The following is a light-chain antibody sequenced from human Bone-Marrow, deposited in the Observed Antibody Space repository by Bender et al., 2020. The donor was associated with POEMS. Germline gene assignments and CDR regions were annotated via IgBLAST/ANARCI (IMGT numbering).Light chain of an antibody. V-gene: IGLV3-21*02. J-gene: IGLJ2*01. CDR1: NIRTYS. CDR3: QVWDSDSDQV. Sequence: SYVLTQPPSVSVAPGQTARLTCGGNNIRTYSVHWYQQKPGQAPVLVVYDDSDRPSGIPERFSGSNSGNTATLTITRVEAGDEADYYCQVWDSDSDQVFGGGTKLTIL. CDR2: DDS.